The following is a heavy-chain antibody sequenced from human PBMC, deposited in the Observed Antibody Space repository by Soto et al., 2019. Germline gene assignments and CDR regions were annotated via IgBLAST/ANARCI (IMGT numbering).Heavy chain of an antibody. CDR1: GLRVSSYG. CDR3: AKGCDGMDV. Sequence: GGSLRLCCAACGLRVSSYGMHWVRQAPGKGLEWVAVISYDGSNKYYADSVKGRFTISRDNSKNTLYLQMNSLRAEDTAVYYCAKGCDGMDVWGQGTTVTVSS. V-gene: IGHV3-30*18. J-gene: IGHJ6*02. CDR2: ISYDGSNK.